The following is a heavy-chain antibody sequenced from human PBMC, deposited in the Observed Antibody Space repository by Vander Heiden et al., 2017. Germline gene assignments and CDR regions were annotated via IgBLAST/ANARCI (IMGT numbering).Heavy chain of an antibody. CDR2: ISSSSSYI. D-gene: IGHD2-21*02. Sequence: EVQLVESGGGLVKPGGSLRLSCAASGFTFSTYIMNWVRQAPGKGLEWVSSISSSSSYIYYADSVKGRFTISRDNAQNSLSLQMNSLRAEDTAVYYCARGDRFFDYWGQGTLVTVSS. CDR3: ARGDRFFDY. J-gene: IGHJ4*02. CDR1: GFTFSTYI. V-gene: IGHV3-21*01.